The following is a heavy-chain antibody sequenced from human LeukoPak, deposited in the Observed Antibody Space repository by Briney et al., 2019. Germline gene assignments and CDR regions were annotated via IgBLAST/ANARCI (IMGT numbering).Heavy chain of an antibody. CDR3: ARMVRGVYYFDY. V-gene: IGHV4-39*01. J-gene: IGHJ4*02. CDR1: GGSISSSSYY. Sequence: SETLSLTCTVSGGSISSSSYYWGWIRQPPGKVLEWIGSIYYSGSTYYNPSLKSRVTISVDTSKNQFSLKLSSVTAADTAVYYCARMVRGVYYFDYWGQGTLVTVSS. D-gene: IGHD3-10*01. CDR2: IYYSGST.